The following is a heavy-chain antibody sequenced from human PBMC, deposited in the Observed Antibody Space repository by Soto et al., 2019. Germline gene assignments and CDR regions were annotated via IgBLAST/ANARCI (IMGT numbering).Heavy chain of an antibody. D-gene: IGHD6-19*01. CDR2: ISGSGGST. CDR1: GFTFSSYA. J-gene: IGHJ4*02. V-gene: IGHV3-23*01. Sequence: EVQLLESGGGLVQPGGSLRLSCAASGFTFSSYAMSWVRQAPGKGLEWVSAISGSGGSTYYADSVKGRFTISRDNSKNTLYLQMNSLRAEDTAVYYCAKAKPIAVAGRKVAYFDYWGQGTLVTVSS. CDR3: AKAKPIAVAGRKVAYFDY.